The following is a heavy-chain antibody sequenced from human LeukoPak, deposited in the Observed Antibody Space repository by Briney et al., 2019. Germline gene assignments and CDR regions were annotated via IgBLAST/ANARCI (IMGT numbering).Heavy chain of an antibody. CDR1: GFTFSSYA. V-gene: IGHV3-30*04. CDR2: ISYDGSNK. Sequence: GGSLRLSCAASGFTFSSYAMHWVRQAPGKGLEWVAVISYDGSNKYYADSVKGRFTISRDNSKNTLYLQMNSLRAEDTAVYYCARGLNIVVVTAIQDSAFDIWGQGTMVTVSS. D-gene: IGHD2-21*02. J-gene: IGHJ3*02. CDR3: ARGLNIVVVTAIQDSAFDI.